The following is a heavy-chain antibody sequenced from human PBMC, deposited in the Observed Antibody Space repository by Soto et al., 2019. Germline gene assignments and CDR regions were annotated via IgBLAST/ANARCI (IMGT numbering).Heavy chain of an antibody. CDR3: ARVDRGAQAHY. Sequence: QVQLVQSGVEGKNPGASVKVSCKPSDSPLPSYETTGVRQATEQGLEGMGWRNPNRGNTGYAQKFQGRVTMTRNTSISTAYMELSSLRSEDTAVYYCARVDRGAQAHYWGQGTLVTVSS. D-gene: IGHD1-26*01. J-gene: IGHJ4*02. CDR2: RNPNRGNT. CDR1: DSPLPSYE. V-gene: IGHV1-8*01.